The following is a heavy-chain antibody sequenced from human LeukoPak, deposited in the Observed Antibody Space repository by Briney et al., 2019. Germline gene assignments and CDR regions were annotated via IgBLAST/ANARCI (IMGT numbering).Heavy chain of an antibody. V-gene: IGHV4-39*07. D-gene: IGHD3-10*01. CDR1: GGSISSSSYY. J-gene: IGHJ6*03. Sequence: SETLSLTCTVSGGSISSSSYYWGWIRQPPGKGLEWIGSIYYSGSTYYNPSLKSRVTISVDTSKNQFSLKLSSVTAADTAVYYCAREEKGNFYYYYYMDVWGKGTTVTVSS. CDR3: AREEKGNFYYYYYMDV. CDR2: IYYSGST.